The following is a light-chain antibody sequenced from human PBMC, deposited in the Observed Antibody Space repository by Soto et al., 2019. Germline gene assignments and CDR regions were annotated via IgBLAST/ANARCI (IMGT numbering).Light chain of an antibody. V-gene: IGLV2-14*01. CDR3: ISYTSSSTLYA. J-gene: IGLJ1*01. CDR2: DVS. Sequence: QSVLTQPASVSGSPGQSITISCTGTSSDVGGYNYVSWYQQHPGKAPKLMIYDVSNRPSGVSNRFSGSKSGNTASLTISGLQAEDEADYYCISYTSSSTLYAFGTGTKLTVL. CDR1: SSDVGGYNY.